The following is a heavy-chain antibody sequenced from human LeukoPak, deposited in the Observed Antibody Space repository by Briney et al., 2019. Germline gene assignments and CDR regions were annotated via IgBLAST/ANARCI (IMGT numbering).Heavy chain of an antibody. J-gene: IGHJ3*02. D-gene: IGHD3-10*01. CDR3: ARDYYGSGSYSYDAFDI. V-gene: IGHV1-69*05. Sequence: GSSVKVSCKASGGTFSSYAISWVRQAPGQGLEWMGGIIPIFGTANYAQKFQGRVTITTDESTSTAYMELSSLRSEDTAVYYCARDYYGSGSYSYDAFDIWGPGTMVTVSS. CDR2: IIPIFGTA. CDR1: GGTFSSYA.